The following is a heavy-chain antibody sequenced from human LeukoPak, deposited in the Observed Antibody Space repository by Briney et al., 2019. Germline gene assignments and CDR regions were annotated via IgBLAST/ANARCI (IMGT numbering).Heavy chain of an antibody. D-gene: IGHD3-16*01. V-gene: IGHV3-53*01. J-gene: IGHJ4*02. CDR3: VRISSVTQTSYGHFDY. CDR1: GFTVTSNY. Sequence: GGSLRLSCAASGFTVTSNYMSWVRQAPGKGLEWVSVIYDDGSAYYADSVKGLFTISRDNSQNTVSLQMISLRAEDTAVYYCVRISSVTQTSYGHFDYWGQGTLVTVSS. CDR2: IYDDGSA.